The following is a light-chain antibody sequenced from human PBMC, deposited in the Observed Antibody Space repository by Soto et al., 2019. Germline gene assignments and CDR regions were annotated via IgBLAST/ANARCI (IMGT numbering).Light chain of an antibody. V-gene: IGKV2-28*01. CDR2: LGS. J-gene: IGKJ1*01. CDR3: MQARQTPRT. CDR1: QSLLHSDGYIY. Sequence: DIVMTQSPLSLPVTPGEPVSISCRSSQSLLHSDGYIYLDWYLQKPGQSPQVLIYLGSNRASGVPDRFSGSGSGTDFTLKISRVEAEDVGLYYCMQARQTPRTFGQGTRVEI.